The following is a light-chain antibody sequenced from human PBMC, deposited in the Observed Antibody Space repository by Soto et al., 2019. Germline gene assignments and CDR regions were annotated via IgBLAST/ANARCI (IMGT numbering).Light chain of an antibody. CDR3: QQYNNWPPFTWT. V-gene: IGKV3-15*01. Sequence: EIVMTQSPATLSVSPGERATLSCRASQSVSSNLAWYQQKPGQAPRLLIYGASTRATGIPARFSGSGSGTEFTLTISSLQSEDLAVYYCQQYNNWPPFTWTFGQGTKV. CDR2: GAS. J-gene: IGKJ1*01. CDR1: QSVSSN.